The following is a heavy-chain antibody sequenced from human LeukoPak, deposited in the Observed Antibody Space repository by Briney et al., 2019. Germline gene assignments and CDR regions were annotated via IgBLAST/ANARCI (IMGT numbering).Heavy chain of an antibody. D-gene: IGHD3-22*01. V-gene: IGHV3-11*01. CDR1: GFTFSDYY. CDR3: ARGYYYDTSGYGSIFDY. CDR2: ISRSGNTI. J-gene: IGHJ4*02. Sequence: PGGSLRLPCAASGFTFSDYYMTWIRQAPGKGLQWVSYISRSGNTIYYADSLKGRFTISRDNAKTSLFLQMNSLRAEDTAVYYCARGYYYDTSGYGSIFDYWGQGTLVTVSS.